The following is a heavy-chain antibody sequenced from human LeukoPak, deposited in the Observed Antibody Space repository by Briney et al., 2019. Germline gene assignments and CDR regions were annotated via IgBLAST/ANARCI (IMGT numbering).Heavy chain of an antibody. J-gene: IGHJ3*02. V-gene: IGHV3-23*01. Sequence: PGWSLRLSCAVSGFAFGSEAMSWVRQSPARGLEWVASISPGGGTTYYADYVKGRFTISRDNSKNTLYLQMNSLRAEDTAVYYCAKDFDFWSGNHAFDIWGQGTMVTVSS. CDR3: AKDFDFWSGNHAFDI. D-gene: IGHD3-3*01. CDR2: ISPGGGTT. CDR1: GFAFGSEA.